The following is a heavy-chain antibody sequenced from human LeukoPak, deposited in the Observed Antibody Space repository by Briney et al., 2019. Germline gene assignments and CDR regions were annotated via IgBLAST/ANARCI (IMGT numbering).Heavy chain of an antibody. CDR3: AKVSIAAAATRYYDYYMDV. V-gene: IGHV3-9*01. J-gene: IGHJ6*03. Sequence: GGSLRLSCAASGFTFEDYAMLWVRQAPGKGLEWVSGISWNSGSIGYADSVKGRFTISRDNAKNSLYLQMNSLRAEDTALYYCAKVSIAAAATRYYDYYMDVWGKGTTVTVSS. CDR2: ISWNSGSI. D-gene: IGHD6-13*01. CDR1: GFTFEDYA.